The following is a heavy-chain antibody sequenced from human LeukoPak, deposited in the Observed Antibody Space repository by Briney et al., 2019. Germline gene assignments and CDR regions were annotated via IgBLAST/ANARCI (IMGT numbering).Heavy chain of an antibody. J-gene: IGHJ6*02. CDR1: GYTFTGYY. V-gene: IGHV1-2*02. Sequence: ASVKVSCKASGYTFTGYYMHWVRQAPGQGLEWMGWINPNSGGTNYAQKLQGRVTMTTDTSTSTAYMELRSLRSDDTAVYYCAXXXXXXXXXSYYYYGMDVWGQGTTVTVSS. CDR2: INPNSGGT. CDR3: AXXXXXXXXXSYYYYGMDV.